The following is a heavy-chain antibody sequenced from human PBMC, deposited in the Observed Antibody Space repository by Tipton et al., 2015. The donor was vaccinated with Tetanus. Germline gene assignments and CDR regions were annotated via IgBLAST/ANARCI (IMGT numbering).Heavy chain of an antibody. CDR2: IYYSGST. V-gene: IGHV4-59*01. D-gene: IGHD4-11*01. Sequence: LRLSCTVSGGSISSYYWSWIRQPPGKGLEWIGYIYYSGSTNYNPSLKSRVTISVDTSKNQFSLKLSSVTAADTAVYYCAREYSNYGEYYFDYWGQGTLVTVSS. CDR1: GGSISSYY. J-gene: IGHJ4*02. CDR3: AREYSNYGEYYFDY.